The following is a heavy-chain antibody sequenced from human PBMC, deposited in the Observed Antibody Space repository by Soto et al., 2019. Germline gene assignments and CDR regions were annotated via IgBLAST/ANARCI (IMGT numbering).Heavy chain of an antibody. CDR2: IYYSGST. Sequence: SETLSLTCTVSGGSISSSSYYWGWIRQPPGKGLEWIGSIYYSGSTYYNPSLKSRVTISVDTSKNQFSLKLSSVTAADTAVYYCARLYCSGGSCYSGYNWFDPWGQGTLVTVSS. J-gene: IGHJ5*02. V-gene: IGHV4-39*01. D-gene: IGHD2-15*01. CDR1: GGSISSSSYY. CDR3: ARLYCSGGSCYSGYNWFDP.